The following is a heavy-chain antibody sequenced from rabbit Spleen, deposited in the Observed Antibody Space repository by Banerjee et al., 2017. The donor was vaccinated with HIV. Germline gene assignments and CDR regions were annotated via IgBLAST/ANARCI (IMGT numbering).Heavy chain of an antibody. V-gene: IGHV1S45*01. J-gene: IGHJ6*01. CDR1: GVSFSTNQY. D-gene: IGHD8-1*01. CDR2: IEGGSSAFS. Sequence: EQLEESGGGLVKPGASLTLTCTASGVSFSTNQYMCWVRQAPGKGLEWIACIEGGSSAFSYFASWAKGRFTISKTSSTTVTLQLTSLTVADTATYFCARDSGSSFSSYGMDLWGPGTLVTVS. CDR3: ARDSGSSFSSYGMDL.